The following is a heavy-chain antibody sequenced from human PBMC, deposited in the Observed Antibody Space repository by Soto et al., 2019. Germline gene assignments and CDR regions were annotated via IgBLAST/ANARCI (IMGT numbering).Heavy chain of an antibody. J-gene: IGHJ4*02. CDR1: GGSFSGYY. CDR3: VAARRGKFDY. Sequence: PSETLSLTCAVYGGSFSGYYRSWLRQPPGKGLEWIGEINHSGSTNYNPSLKSRVTISVDTSKNQFSLKLSSVTAADTAVYYCVAARRGKFDYWGQGTLVTVSS. D-gene: IGHD6-6*01. CDR2: INHSGST. V-gene: IGHV4-34*01.